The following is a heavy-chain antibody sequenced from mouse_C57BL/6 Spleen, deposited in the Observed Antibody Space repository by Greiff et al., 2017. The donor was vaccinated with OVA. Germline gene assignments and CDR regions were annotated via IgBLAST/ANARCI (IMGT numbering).Heavy chain of an antibody. Sequence: QVQLQQSGAELVRPGTSVKVSCKASGYAFTNYLIEWVKQRPGQGLEWIGVINPGSGGTNYNEKFKGKATLTADKSSSTAYMQLSSLTSEDSAVYVCARGVYYGSSLDDWGQGTTLTVSS. CDR3: ARGVYYGSSLDD. V-gene: IGHV1-54*01. CDR1: GYAFTNYL. D-gene: IGHD1-1*01. CDR2: INPGSGGT. J-gene: IGHJ2*01.